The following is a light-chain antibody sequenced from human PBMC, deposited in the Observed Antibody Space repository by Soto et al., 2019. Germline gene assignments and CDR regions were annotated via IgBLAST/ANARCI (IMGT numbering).Light chain of an antibody. CDR2: KAS. CDR3: QQYRT. CDR1: QGISSW. Sequence: DIQMTQSPSSLSASVGDKVTISCRGSQGISSWLAWYQQKPGKAPRLLIYKASSLASGVPSSFSGSGSGPEFTLTISSLQPDDFATYYCQQYRTFGQGTKVDIK. J-gene: IGKJ1*01. V-gene: IGKV1-5*03.